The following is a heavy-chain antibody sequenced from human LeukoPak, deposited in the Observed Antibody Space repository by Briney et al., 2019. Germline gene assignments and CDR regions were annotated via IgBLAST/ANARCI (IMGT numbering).Heavy chain of an antibody. D-gene: IGHD6-19*01. CDR3: ARAPWEGVAGNWRPYDY. Sequence: ASVKVSCKASGYTFSNYAMHWVRQAPGQRLEWMGWINAGHGNTEYSQKFQGRVTITRDTSASTAYMELSSLRSEDTAVYYCARAPWEGVAGNWRPYDYWGQGTLVTVSS. V-gene: IGHV1-3*01. CDR2: INAGHGNT. J-gene: IGHJ4*02. CDR1: GYTFSNYA.